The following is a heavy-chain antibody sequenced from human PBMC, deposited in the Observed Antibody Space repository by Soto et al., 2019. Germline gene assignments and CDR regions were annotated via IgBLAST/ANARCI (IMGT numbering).Heavy chain of an antibody. CDR1: GGSVTTY. V-gene: IGHV4-59*02. D-gene: IGHD2-15*01. CDR3: ATSHCSDGVSCNWFDP. Sequence: SEPLSLTCPVSGGSVTTYWGWIRQPPGKGLEWIGYINYSGTTKYNSPLKGRATISVDTSKTQLSLKLRSVTDADTAVYYCATSHCSDGVSCNWFDPWGQGILVTVSS. J-gene: IGHJ5*02. CDR2: INYSGTT.